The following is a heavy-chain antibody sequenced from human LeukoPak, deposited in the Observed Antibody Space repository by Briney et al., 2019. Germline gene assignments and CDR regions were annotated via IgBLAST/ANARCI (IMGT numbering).Heavy chain of an antibody. CDR2: ISGSGGST. CDR1: GFTFRSYA. J-gene: IGHJ6*02. Sequence: GGSLRLSCAASGFTFRSYAMSWVRQAPGKGLELVSAISGSGGSTYYADSVKGRFTISRDNSKNTLYLQMNSLRAEDTAVYYCAKVGVDRSGGSCYPVYYGMDVWGQGTTVTVSS. D-gene: IGHD2-15*01. CDR3: AKVGVDRSGGSCYPVYYGMDV. V-gene: IGHV3-23*01.